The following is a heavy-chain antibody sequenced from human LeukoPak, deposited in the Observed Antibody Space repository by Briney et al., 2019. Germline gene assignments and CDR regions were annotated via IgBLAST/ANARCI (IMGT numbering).Heavy chain of an antibody. CDR2: INHSGST. Sequence: SETLSLTCAVYGGSFSGYYWSWIRQPPGKGLEWIGEINHSGSTNYNPSLKSRVTISVDTSKNQFSLKLSSVTAADTAVYYCARGRTRGSRAFDIWGQGPMVTVSS. CDR3: ARGRTRGSRAFDI. CDR1: GGSFSGYY. D-gene: IGHD1-7*01. V-gene: IGHV4-34*01. J-gene: IGHJ3*02.